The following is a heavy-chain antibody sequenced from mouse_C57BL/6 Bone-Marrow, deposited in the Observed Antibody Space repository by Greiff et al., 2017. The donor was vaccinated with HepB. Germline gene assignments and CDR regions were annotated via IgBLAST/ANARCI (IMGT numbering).Heavy chain of an antibody. V-gene: IGHV1-81*01. CDR3: ANYGSSPRYFDV. CDR2: IYPRSGNT. J-gene: IGHJ1*03. D-gene: IGHD1-1*01. Sequence: QVQLKESGAELARPGASVKLSCKASGYTFTSYGISWVKQRTGQGLEWIGEIYPRSGNTYYNEKFKGKATLTADKSSSTAYMELRSLTSEDSAVYFCANYGSSPRYFDVWGTGTTVTVSS. CDR1: GYTFTSYG.